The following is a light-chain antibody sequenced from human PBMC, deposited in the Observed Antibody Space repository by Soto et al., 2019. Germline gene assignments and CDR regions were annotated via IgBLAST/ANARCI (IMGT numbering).Light chain of an antibody. CDR2: GAS. CDR3: QQYGRSSLT. CDR1: QGIGDT. V-gene: IGKV3-20*01. J-gene: IGKJ3*01. Sequence: VISQSPFTLSVSPGEGATLSCRASQGIGDTLAWYQHKPGQAPRLLIYGASSRASGIPDRFSGSGSGTDFTLTISRLDPEDFAVYYCQQYGRSSLTFGPGTKVDIK.